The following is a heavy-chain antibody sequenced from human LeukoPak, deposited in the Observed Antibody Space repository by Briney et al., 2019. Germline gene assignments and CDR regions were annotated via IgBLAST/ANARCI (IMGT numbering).Heavy chain of an antibody. V-gene: IGHV3-48*03. D-gene: IGHD3-22*01. CDR2: ISSSGSTI. CDR1: GFTFSSYE. J-gene: IGHJ2*01. Sequence: GGSLRLSCAASGFTFSSYEMNWVRQAPGKGLEWVSYISSSGSTIYYADSVKGRFTISRDNAKNSLYLQMNSLRAEDTAVYYCARGNYYDSSGYYYIGWYFDLWGRGTLVTVSS. CDR3: ARGNYYDSSGYYYIGWYFDL.